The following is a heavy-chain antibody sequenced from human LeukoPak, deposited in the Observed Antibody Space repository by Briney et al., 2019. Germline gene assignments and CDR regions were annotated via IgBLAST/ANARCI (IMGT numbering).Heavy chain of an antibody. V-gene: IGHV1-46*01. CDR1: GYTFTSYY. Sequence: GASVKVSCKASGYTFTSYYMHWVRQAPGQGLEWMGIINPSGGSTSYAQKFQGRVTMTRDMSTSTAYMELRSLRSDDTAVYYCARSTYYYDSSGYIPYDYWGQGTLVTVSS. J-gene: IGHJ4*02. CDR2: INPSGGST. D-gene: IGHD3-22*01. CDR3: ARSTYYYDSSGYIPYDY.